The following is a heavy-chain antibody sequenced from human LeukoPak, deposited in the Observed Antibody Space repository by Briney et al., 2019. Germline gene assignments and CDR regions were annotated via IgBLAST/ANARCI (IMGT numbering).Heavy chain of an antibody. V-gene: IGHV4-61*05. CDR1: GGSISSSSYY. J-gene: IGHJ4*02. CDR3: ARLRWFGV. CDR2: IYYSGST. D-gene: IGHD3-10*01. Sequence: SETLSLTCTVSGGSISSSSYYWGWIRQPPGKGPEWIGYIYYSGSTNYNPSLKSRVTISVDTSKNQFSLKLSSVTAADTAVYYCARLRWFGVWGQGTLVTVSS.